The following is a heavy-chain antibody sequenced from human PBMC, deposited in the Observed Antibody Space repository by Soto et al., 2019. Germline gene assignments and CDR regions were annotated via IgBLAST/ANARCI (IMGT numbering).Heavy chain of an antibody. Sequence: SGTLSLTCTVSGGSISSYYWSWIRQPPGKGLEWIGYIYYSGGTNYNPSLKSRVTISVDTSKNQFSLKLSSVTAADTAVYYCASLRSLRYFDWPGYNWFDPWGQGTLVTVSS. V-gene: IGHV4-59*07. CDR1: GGSISSYY. CDR3: ASLRSLRYFDWPGYNWFDP. CDR2: IYYSGGT. J-gene: IGHJ5*02. D-gene: IGHD3-9*01.